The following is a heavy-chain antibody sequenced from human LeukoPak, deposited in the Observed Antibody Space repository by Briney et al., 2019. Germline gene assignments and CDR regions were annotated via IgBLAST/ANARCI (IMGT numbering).Heavy chain of an antibody. CDR3: AASIILEWLYNFDY. CDR1: GYTFTGYY. Sequence: ASVKVSCKASGYTFTGYYMHWVRQAPGQGLEWMGWINPNSGGTNYAQKFQGRVTMTRDTSIRTAYMELSRLRSDDTAVYYCAASIILEWLYNFDYWGQGTLVTVSS. V-gene: IGHV1-2*02. J-gene: IGHJ4*02. CDR2: INPNSGGT. D-gene: IGHD3-3*01.